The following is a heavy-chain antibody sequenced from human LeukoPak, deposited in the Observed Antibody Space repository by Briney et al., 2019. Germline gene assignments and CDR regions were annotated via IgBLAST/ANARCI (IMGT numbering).Heavy chain of an antibody. CDR3: ARGSEVVPVTRYYFDY. CDR2: SNAGNGNT. Sequence: ASVKVSCKASGYTFTSYAMHWVRQAPGQSPEWMGWSNAGNGNTKYSQEFQGRVTITRDTSTSTVYMELSSLRSEDTAVYYCARGSEVVPVTRYYFDYWGQGTLVTVSS. V-gene: IGHV1-3*02. D-gene: IGHD2-2*01. CDR1: GYTFTSYA. J-gene: IGHJ4*02.